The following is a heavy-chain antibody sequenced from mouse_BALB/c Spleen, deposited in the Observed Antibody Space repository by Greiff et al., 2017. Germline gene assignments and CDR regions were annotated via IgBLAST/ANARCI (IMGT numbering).Heavy chain of an antibody. CDR2: ISTYYGDA. J-gene: IGHJ2*01. V-gene: IGHV1S137*01. D-gene: IGHD1-1*01. CDR3: AIYGSSFDY. CDR1: GYTFTDYA. Sequence: VKLQQSGAELVRPGVSVKISCKGSGYTFTDYAMHWVKQSHAKSLEWIGVISTYYGDASYNQKFKGKATMTVDKSSSTAYMELARLTSEDSAIYYCAIYGSSFDYSGQGTTLTVSS.